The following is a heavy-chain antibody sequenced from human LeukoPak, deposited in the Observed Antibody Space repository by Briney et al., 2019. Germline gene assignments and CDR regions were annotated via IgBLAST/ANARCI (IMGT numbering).Heavy chain of an antibody. CDR2: ISRSATYL. D-gene: IGHD6-19*01. CDR1: GFTFSGYS. CDR3: ARHVYSSGWGAFDI. J-gene: IGHJ3*02. Sequence: PGGSLRLSCAASGFTFSGYSMNWVRQAPGKGLEWVSSISRSATYLYYADSLQGRFTVSRDGAKSSLYLQMNSLSAEDTAVYYCARHVYSSGWGAFDIWGQGTMVTVSS. V-gene: IGHV3-21*01.